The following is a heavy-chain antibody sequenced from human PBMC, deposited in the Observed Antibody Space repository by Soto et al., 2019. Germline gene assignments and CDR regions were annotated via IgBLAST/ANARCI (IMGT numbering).Heavy chain of an antibody. CDR2: ISSSSYI. J-gene: IGHJ4*02. CDR3: ARDLGGVKFEY. CDR1: GFTFSSYS. D-gene: IGHD3-16*01. Sequence: GGSLRLSCAASGFTFSSYSMNWVRQAPGKGLEWVSSISSSSYIYYADSVKGRLTISRDNAKNSLYLQMNSLRAEDTAVYYCARDLGGVKFEYWGQGTLVTVSS. V-gene: IGHV3-21*01.